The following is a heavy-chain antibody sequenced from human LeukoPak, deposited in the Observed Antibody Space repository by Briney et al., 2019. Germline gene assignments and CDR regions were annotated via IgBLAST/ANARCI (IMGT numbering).Heavy chain of an antibody. CDR3: ARDRDVDIVATVSRY. CDR2: ISAYNGNT. CDR1: GYTFTSYG. J-gene: IGHJ4*02. V-gene: IGHV1-18*01. Sequence: ASVKVSCKASGYTFTSYGISWVRQVPGQGLEWMGWISAYNGNTNYAQKLQGRVTMTTDTSTSTAYMELRSLRSDDTAVYYCARDRDVDIVATVSRYWGQGTLVTVSS. D-gene: IGHD5-12*01.